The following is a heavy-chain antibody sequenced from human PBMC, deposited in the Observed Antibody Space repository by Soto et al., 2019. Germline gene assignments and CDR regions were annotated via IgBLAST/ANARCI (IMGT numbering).Heavy chain of an antibody. CDR1: GYTFTGYY. Sequence: QVQLVQSGAEVKKPGASVKVSCKASGYTFTGYYMHWVRQAPGQGLEWMGWINPNSGGTNYAQKFQGRVTMTRDTSISTAYMELSRLRSDDTAVYYCARAGRSCSGGSCSDPDYWGQGTLVTVSS. CDR3: ARAGRSCSGGSCSDPDY. D-gene: IGHD2-15*01. J-gene: IGHJ4*02. V-gene: IGHV1-2*02. CDR2: INPNSGGT.